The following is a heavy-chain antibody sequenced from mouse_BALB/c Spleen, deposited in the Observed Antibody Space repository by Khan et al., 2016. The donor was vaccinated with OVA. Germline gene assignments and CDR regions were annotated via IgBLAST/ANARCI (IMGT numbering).Heavy chain of an antibody. J-gene: IGHJ3*01. D-gene: IGHD2-14*01. CDR1: GYSFTGYY. Sequence: VQLKQSGPDLVKPGASVKMSCKASGYSFTGYYMNWVKQSHGKSLECIGRVNPNNGNTNYNQKFRGKAILIVDTSSSTAYMELRSLTSEDSAVYYCTGRYDCFAYWGQGTVVNVSA. V-gene: IGHV1-26*01. CDR2: VNPNNGNT. CDR3: TGRYDCFAY.